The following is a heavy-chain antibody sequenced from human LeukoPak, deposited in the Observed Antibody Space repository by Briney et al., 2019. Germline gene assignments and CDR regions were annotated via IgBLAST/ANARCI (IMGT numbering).Heavy chain of an antibody. D-gene: IGHD2-15*01. Sequence: PSETLSLTCTVSGGSISSYYWSWIRQPAGKGLEWIGRIYTSGSTNYNPSLKSRVTMSVDTSKNQFSLKLSSVTAADTAVYYCAGTTTTGYCSGGSCYTFDYWGQGTLVTVSS. CDR2: IYTSGST. CDR1: GGSISSYY. CDR3: AGTTTTGYCSGGSCYTFDY. J-gene: IGHJ4*02. V-gene: IGHV4-4*07.